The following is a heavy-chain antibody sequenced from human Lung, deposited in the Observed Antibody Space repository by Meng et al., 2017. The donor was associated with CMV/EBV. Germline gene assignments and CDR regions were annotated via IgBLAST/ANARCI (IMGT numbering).Heavy chain of an antibody. Sequence: GGSLRLXCAASGFTFSSYWMSWVRQAPGKGLEWVANIKEDGSAKYYVDSVKGRFTISRDNAKKSLYLQMNSLRAEDTAVYYCARDPRVKSYVVVPAASDYWGQGTXVTVSS. D-gene: IGHD2-2*01. CDR3: ARDPRVKSYVVVPAASDY. V-gene: IGHV3-7*01. J-gene: IGHJ4*02. CDR2: IKEDGSAK. CDR1: GFTFSSYW.